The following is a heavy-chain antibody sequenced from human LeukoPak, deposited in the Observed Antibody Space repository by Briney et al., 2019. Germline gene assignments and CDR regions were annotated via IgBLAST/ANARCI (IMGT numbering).Heavy chain of an antibody. D-gene: IGHD3-10*01. V-gene: IGHV1-24*01. CDR3: ATPPPITMVRGGRYYYYGMDV. Sequence: GASVKVSCKASGYTFTSYYMHWVRQAPGKGLEWMGGFDPEDGETIYAQKFQGRVTMTEDTSTDTAYMELSSLRSEDTAVYYCATPPPITMVRGGRYYYYGMDVWGQGTTVTVSS. CDR2: FDPEDGET. J-gene: IGHJ6*02. CDR1: GYTFTSYY.